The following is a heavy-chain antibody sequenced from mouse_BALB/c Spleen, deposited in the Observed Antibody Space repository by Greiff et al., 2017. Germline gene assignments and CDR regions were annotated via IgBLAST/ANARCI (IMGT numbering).Heavy chain of an antibody. CDR2: ISDGGSYT. CDR1: GFTFSDYY. V-gene: IGHV5-4*02. Sequence: EVQVVESGGGLVKPGGSLKLSCAASGFTFSDYYMYWVRQTPAKRLEWVATISDGGSYTYYPDSVKGRFTISRDNAKNNLYLQMSSLKSEDTAMYYCAREGLRRVFAYWGQGTLVTVSA. D-gene: IGHD2-4*01. J-gene: IGHJ3*01. CDR3: AREGLRRVFAY.